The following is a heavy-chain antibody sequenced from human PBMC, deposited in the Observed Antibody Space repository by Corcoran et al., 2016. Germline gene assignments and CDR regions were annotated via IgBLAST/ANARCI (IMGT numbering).Heavy chain of an antibody. V-gene: IGHV1-69*06. CDR2: IIPIFGTA. J-gene: IGHJ6*02. Sequence: QVQLVQSGAEVKKPGSSVKVSCKASGGTFSSYAISWVRQAPGQGLEWMGGIIPIFGTANYAQKFQGRVTITADKSTSTAYMELSSLRSEDTAGYYCARGFVRRGYSSDHYYYYGMDVWGQGTTVTVSS. CDR3: ARGFVRRGYSSDHYYYYGMDV. D-gene: IGHD6-19*01. CDR1: GGTFSSYA.